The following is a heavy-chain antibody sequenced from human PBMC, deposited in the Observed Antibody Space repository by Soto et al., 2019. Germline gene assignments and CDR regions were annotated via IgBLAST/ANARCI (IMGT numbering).Heavy chain of an antibody. CDR3: AREGFDHRPDY. V-gene: IGHV4-4*02. CDR1: GDSISSPNW. Sequence: QVQLQESGPGLVKPSETLSLTCAVSGDSISSPNWWSWYRQPPGKGLELIGEMFASGSSNYNTSRNGRVTISLDTSKNHFSLKLTSLAAADTAIYYCAREGFDHRPDYWGQGIPVTVSS. CDR2: MFASGSS. J-gene: IGHJ4*02.